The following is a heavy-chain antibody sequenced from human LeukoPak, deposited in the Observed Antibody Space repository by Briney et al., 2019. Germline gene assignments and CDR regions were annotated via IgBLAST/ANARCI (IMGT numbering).Heavy chain of an antibody. J-gene: IGHJ4*02. D-gene: IGHD3-3*01. CDR1: GFTFRGYG. V-gene: IGHV3-7*03. CDR2: IKQDGSEK. CDR3: ARGGDVLRFLEWLSDFDY. Sequence: GGSLRLSCAASGFTFRGYGMHWVRQAPGKGLEGVANIKQDGSEKYYVDSVKGRFTISRDNAKNSLYLQMNSLRSDDTAVYYCARGGDVLRFLEWLSDFDYWGQGTLVTVSS.